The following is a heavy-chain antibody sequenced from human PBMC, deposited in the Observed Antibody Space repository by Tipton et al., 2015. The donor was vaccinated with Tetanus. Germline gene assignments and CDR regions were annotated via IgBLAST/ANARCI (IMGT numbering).Heavy chain of an antibody. J-gene: IGHJ5*02. Sequence: TLSLTCTVSGGSISSGGYSWGWIRQPPGKGLEWVGYVYHSGTTYYHPSLKSRITISVDKSKNQFSLDLTSVTAADTAVYYCARKPTKNPQAWFGPWGQGTLVTVSS. D-gene: IGHD1-26*01. CDR2: VYHSGTT. V-gene: IGHV4-30-2*01. CDR1: GGSISSGGYS. CDR3: ARKPTKNPQAWFGP.